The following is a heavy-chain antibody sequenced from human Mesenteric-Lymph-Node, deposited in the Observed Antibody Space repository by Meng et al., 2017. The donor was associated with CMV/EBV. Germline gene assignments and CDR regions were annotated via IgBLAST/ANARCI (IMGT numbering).Heavy chain of an antibody. CDR3: ARNMIVAPAQYYYYYYGLDV. Sequence: GGSLRLSCAASGFTFSNYAMQWVRQTPGKGLEWLAVLSYDGTSTYYADSVKGRFTISRDNSKNTLFLQMNSLRAEDTAVYYCARNMIVAPAQYYYYYYGLDVWGQGTTVTVSS. J-gene: IGHJ6*02. V-gene: IGHV3-30*04. D-gene: IGHD3-22*01. CDR1: GFTFSNYA. CDR2: LSYDGTST.